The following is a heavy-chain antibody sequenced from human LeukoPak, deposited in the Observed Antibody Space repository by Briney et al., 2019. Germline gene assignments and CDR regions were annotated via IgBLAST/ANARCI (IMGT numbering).Heavy chain of an antibody. D-gene: IGHD5-12*01. CDR2: VTHTGGT. V-gene: IGHV4-34*01. J-gene: IGHJ5*02. Sequence: SETLSLTCTVSGVSISGYYWSWIRQPPGEGLEWIGEVTHTGGTNYNPSLKSRVTISLDTFKNQFSLKLTSVTAADTAVFYCARLDIGDSGNPNWFDPWGQGTLVTVSS. CDR1: GVSISGYY. CDR3: ARLDIGDSGNPNWFDP.